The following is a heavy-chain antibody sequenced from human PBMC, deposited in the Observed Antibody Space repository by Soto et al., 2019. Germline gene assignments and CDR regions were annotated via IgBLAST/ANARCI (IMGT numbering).Heavy chain of an antibody. V-gene: IGHV4-39*01. D-gene: IGHD5-12*01. CDR2: IYSTENT. J-gene: IGHJ4*02. CDR3: ARGIVATIELYYFDY. Sequence: SETLSLTCTVSGGSVSSNSYSWGWIRQSPGKGLEWIGTIYSTENTYYHPSLLSRVTISVDTSMNEFSLRLSSVTAADTAVYYCARGIVATIELYYFDYWGQGTLVTVSS. CDR1: GGSVSSNSYS.